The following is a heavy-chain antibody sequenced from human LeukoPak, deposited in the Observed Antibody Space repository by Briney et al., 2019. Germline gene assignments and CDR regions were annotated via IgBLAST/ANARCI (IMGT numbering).Heavy chain of an antibody. V-gene: IGHV3-48*03. D-gene: IGHD3-10*01. CDR3: ASLPITMVRGVIIDY. J-gene: IGHJ4*02. Sequence: GGSLRLSCAASGFTFSSYEMNWVRQAPGKGLEWVSYISSSGSTIYYADSVKGRFTISRDNAKNSLYLQMNSLRAEDTAAYYCASLPITMVRGVIIDYWGQGTLVTVSS. CDR2: ISSSGSTI. CDR1: GFTFSSYE.